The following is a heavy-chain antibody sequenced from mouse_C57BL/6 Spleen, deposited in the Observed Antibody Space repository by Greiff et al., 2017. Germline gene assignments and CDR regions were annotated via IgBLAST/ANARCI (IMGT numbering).Heavy chain of an antibody. Sequence: EVKVEESGGGLVQPGGSLSLSCAASGFTFTDYYMSWVRQPPGKALEWLGFIRNKANGYTTEYSASVKGRFTISRDNSQSILYLQMNALRAEDSATYYCARPDYYGSSPFAYWGQGTLVTVSA. CDR2: IRNKANGYTT. CDR1: GFTFTDYY. V-gene: IGHV7-3*01. D-gene: IGHD1-1*01. CDR3: ARPDYYGSSPFAY. J-gene: IGHJ3*01.